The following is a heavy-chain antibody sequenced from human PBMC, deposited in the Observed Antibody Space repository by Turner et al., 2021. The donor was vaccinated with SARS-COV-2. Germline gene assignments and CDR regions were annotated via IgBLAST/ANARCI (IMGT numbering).Heavy chain of an antibody. J-gene: IGHJ2*01. Sequence: EVQLVESGGGLVQPGGSLRLSCAASGFTFSIYWMHWVRQAPGKGLVWVSRINSDGSSTSYADSVKGRFTISRDNAKNTLYLQMNSLRAEDTAVYYCAREGLRAVPDFDLWGRGTLVTVSS. CDR1: GFTFSIYW. CDR2: INSDGSST. CDR3: AREGLRAVPDFDL. V-gene: IGHV3-74*01. D-gene: IGHD6-19*01.